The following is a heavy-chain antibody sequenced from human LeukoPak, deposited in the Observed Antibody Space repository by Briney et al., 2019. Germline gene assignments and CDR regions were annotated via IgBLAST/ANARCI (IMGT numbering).Heavy chain of an antibody. CDR1: GGSIRGYY. D-gene: IGHD3-10*01. CDR3: AKDTYYYGSGKFDP. CDR2: IYSSGST. J-gene: IGHJ5*02. V-gene: IGHV4-59*01. Sequence: PSETLSLTCNVSGGSIRGYYWSWIRQPPGKGLEWIGYIYSSGSTNYNPSLKGRFTISRDNAKNSLYLQMNSLRAEDTALYYCAKDTYYYGSGKFDPWGQGTLVTVSS.